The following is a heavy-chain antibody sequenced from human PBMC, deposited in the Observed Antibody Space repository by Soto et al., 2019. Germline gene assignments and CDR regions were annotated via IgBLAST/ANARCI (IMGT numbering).Heavy chain of an antibody. V-gene: IGHV4-59*08. D-gene: IGHD3-3*01. CDR3: ARLAQEVVIMHYYYYMDV. J-gene: IGHJ6*03. CDR1: GGSISSYY. Sequence: SETLSLTCTVSGGSISSYYWSWIRQPPGKGLEWIGYIYYSGSTNYNPSLKSRVTISVDTSKNQFSLKLSSVTAADTAVYYCARLAQEVVIMHYYYYMDVWGKGTTVTVSS. CDR2: IYYSGST.